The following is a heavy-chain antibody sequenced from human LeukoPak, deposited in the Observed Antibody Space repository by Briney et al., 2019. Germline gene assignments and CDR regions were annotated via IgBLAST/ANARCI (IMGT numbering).Heavy chain of an antibody. CDR3: ARGYPDY. V-gene: IGHV3-30-3*01. CDR2: ISYDGSNK. CDR1: GFTFSSYA. D-gene: IGHD2-15*01. Sequence: GGSLRLSCAASGFTFSSYAMHWVRQAPGKGLEWVAVISYDGSNKYYADSVQGRFTISRDNSKNTLYLQMNSLRAEDTAVYYCARGYPDYWGQGTLVTVSS. J-gene: IGHJ4*02.